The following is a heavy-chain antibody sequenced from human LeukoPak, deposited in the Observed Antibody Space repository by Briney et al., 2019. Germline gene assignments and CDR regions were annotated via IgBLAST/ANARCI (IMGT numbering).Heavy chain of an antibody. V-gene: IGHV3-23*01. CDR2: ISGSGGST. CDR3: AKDEAQWEPPRGNWFDP. Sequence: GGSLRLSCAAPGFTFSSYAMSWVRQAPGKGLEWVSAISGSGGSTYYADSVKGRFTISRDNSKNTLYLQMNSLRAEDTAVYYCAKDEAQWEPPRGNWFDPWGQGTLVTVSS. J-gene: IGHJ5*02. CDR1: GFTFSSYA. D-gene: IGHD1-26*01.